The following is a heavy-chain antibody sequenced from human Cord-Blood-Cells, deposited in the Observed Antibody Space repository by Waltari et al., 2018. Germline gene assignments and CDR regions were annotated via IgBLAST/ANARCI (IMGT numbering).Heavy chain of an antibody. CDR2: INHSGST. J-gene: IGHJ5*02. D-gene: IGHD6-13*01. CDR3: ARGKRRIGIAAAGKGLFDP. CDR1: GGSFSGYY. V-gene: IGHV4-34*01. Sequence: QVQLQQWGAGLLKPSETLSLTCAVYGGSFSGYYWSWIRQPPGKGLEWIGGINHSGSTNYNPSLKSRVTISVDTSKNQFSLKLSSVTAADTAVYYCARGKRRIGIAAAGKGLFDPWGQGTLVTVSS.